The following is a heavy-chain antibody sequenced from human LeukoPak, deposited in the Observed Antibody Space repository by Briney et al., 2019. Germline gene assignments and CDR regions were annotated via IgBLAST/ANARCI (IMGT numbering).Heavy chain of an antibody. CDR3: ARDFSTVVTPSDI. Sequence: PGGSLRLSCAASGFTFSSYAMSWVRQAPGKGLEWVAVISYDGSNKYYADSVKGRFTISRDNSKNTLYLQMNSLRAEDTAVYYCARDFSTVVTPSDIWGQGTMVTVSS. CDR2: ISYDGSNK. V-gene: IGHV3-30-3*01. D-gene: IGHD4-23*01. CDR1: GFTFSSYA. J-gene: IGHJ3*02.